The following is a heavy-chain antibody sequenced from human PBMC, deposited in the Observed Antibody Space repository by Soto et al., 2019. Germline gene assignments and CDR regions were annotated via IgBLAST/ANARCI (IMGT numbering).Heavy chain of an antibody. CDR1: GFTFSSYG. J-gene: IGHJ5*02. D-gene: IGHD3-3*01. CDR2: IWYDGSNK. Sequence: GGSLRLSCAASGFTFSSYGMHWVRQAPGKGLEWVAVIWYDGSNKYYADSVKGRFTISRDNSKNMLYLQMNSLRAEDTAVYYCARDGLRFLEWLHNWFDPWGQGTLVTVSS. CDR3: ARDGLRFLEWLHNWFDP. V-gene: IGHV3-33*01.